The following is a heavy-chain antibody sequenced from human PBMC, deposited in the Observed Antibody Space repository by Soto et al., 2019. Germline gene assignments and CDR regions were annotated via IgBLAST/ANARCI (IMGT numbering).Heavy chain of an antibody. D-gene: IGHD1-1*01. V-gene: IGHV4-34*01. Sequence: TLSLTCAVYGGSFSGYYWSWIRQPPGKGLEWIGEINHSGSTNYNPSLKSRVTISVDTSKNQFSLKLSSVTAADTAVYYCARGFRYSPTSPFDYWGQGTLVTVSS. CDR2: INHSGST. CDR1: GGSFSGYY. J-gene: IGHJ4*02. CDR3: ARGFRYSPTSPFDY.